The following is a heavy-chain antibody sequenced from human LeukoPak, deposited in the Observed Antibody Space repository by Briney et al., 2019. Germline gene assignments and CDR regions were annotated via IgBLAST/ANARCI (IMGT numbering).Heavy chain of an antibody. CDR2: INHSGST. CDR1: GGSFSGYY. CDR3: ARERRPGNWFDP. J-gene: IGHJ5*02. Sequence: PSETLSLTCAVYGGSFSGYYWSWIRQPPGKGLEWIGEINHSGSTNYNPSLTSRVTVSVDTSKNQFSLKLSSVTAADTAVYYCARERRPGNWFDPWGQGTLVTVSS. D-gene: IGHD1-1*01. V-gene: IGHV4-34*01.